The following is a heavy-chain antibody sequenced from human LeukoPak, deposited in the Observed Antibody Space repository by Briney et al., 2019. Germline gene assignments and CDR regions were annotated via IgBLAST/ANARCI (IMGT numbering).Heavy chain of an antibody. CDR1: GGSISSYY. Sequence: PSETLSLTCTVSGGSISSYYWSWIRQPPGKGLEWIGYIYYSGSTNYNPSLKSRVTISVDTFKNQFSLKLSSVTAADTAVYYCAKSEEYSYGFEWAFDIWGQGTMVTVSS. V-gene: IGHV4-59*01. J-gene: IGHJ3*02. D-gene: IGHD5-18*01. CDR3: AKSEEYSYGFEWAFDI. CDR2: IYYSGST.